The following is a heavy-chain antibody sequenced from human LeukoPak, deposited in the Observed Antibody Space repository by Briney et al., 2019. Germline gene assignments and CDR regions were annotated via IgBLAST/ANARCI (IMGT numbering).Heavy chain of an antibody. V-gene: IGHV1-69*13. CDR1: GYTFTSYG. CDR3: AREAVAGRSGDDY. D-gene: IGHD6-19*01. Sequence: SVKVSCKASGYTFTSYGISWVRQAPGQGLEWMGGIIPIFGTANYAQKFQGRVTITADESTSTAYVELSSLRSEDTAVYYCAREAVAGRSGDDYWGQGTLVTVSS. CDR2: IIPIFGTA. J-gene: IGHJ4*02.